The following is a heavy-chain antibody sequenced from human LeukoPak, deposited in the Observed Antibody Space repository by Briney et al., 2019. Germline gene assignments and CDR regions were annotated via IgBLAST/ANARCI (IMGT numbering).Heavy chain of an antibody. CDR2: ISGSGGNT. J-gene: IGHJ4*02. D-gene: IGHD5-24*01. V-gene: IGHV3-23*01. CDR3: AKVQEMDTILPPFHY. CDR1: GFTFSNYA. Sequence: GGSLRLSCAASGFTFSNYAVSWVRQVPGKGLDWVSAISGSGGNTFYADSVKGRFTISRDNSKNTLYLQVNSLRAADTAIYYCAKVQEMDTILPPFHYWGQGTLVTVSS.